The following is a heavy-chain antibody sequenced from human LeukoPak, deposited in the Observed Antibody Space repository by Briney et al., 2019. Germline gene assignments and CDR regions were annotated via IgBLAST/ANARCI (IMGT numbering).Heavy chain of an antibody. CDR1: GFTYSSYW. Sequence: GGSLRLSCAASGFTYSSYWMHWVRHASGKGLVWVSRINSDGSSTSYADSVKGRFTISRDNAKNTLYLQMNSLRAEDTAVYYCARATGYSYGPHYYYYYMDVWGKGTTVTVSS. CDR2: INSDGSST. CDR3: ARATGYSYGPHYYYYYMDV. V-gene: IGHV3-74*01. D-gene: IGHD5-18*01. J-gene: IGHJ6*03.